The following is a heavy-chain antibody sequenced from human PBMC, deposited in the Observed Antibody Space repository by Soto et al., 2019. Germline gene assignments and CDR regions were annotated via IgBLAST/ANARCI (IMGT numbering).Heavy chain of an antibody. D-gene: IGHD2-15*01. CDR3: ARVVVAATRFQYYYYYYGMDV. CDR1: GDSVSSNSAA. J-gene: IGHJ6*02. V-gene: IGHV6-1*01. Sequence: SQTLSLTCAISGDSVSSNSAAWNWIRQSPSRGLEWLGRTYYRSKWYNDYAVSVKSRITINPDTSKNQFSLQLNSVTPEDTAVYYCARVVVAATRFQYYYYYYGMDVWGQGTTVTVSS. CDR2: TYYRSKWYN.